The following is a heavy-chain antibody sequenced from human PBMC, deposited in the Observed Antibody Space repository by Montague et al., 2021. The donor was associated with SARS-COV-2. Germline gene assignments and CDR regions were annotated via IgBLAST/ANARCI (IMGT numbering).Heavy chain of an antibody. CDR1: GGSINSGGYY. CDR2: IYYSGST. Sequence: TLSLTGTVSGGSINSGGYYWSWIRQHPGKGLEWIGYIYYSGSTYYNPSLKSRLTISVDTSKNQFSLKLSSVTAADTAVYYCARVHFVSSGWYPDAFDIWGQGTMVTVSS. CDR3: ARVHFVSSGWYPDAFDI. J-gene: IGHJ3*02. V-gene: IGHV4-31*03. D-gene: IGHD6-19*01.